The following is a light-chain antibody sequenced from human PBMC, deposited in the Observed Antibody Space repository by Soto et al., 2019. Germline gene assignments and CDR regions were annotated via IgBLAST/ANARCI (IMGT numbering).Light chain of an antibody. CDR1: QDIKHY. CDR3: QQYDNLPIT. V-gene: IGKV1-33*01. CDR2: DTS. Sequence: DIHMTQSPSSLSAAIGDRVTITXQARQDIKHYLNWYQQKPGKAPNLLIYDTSVLETGVPSRFSGSGSGTDFTFTISSLQPEDIATYYCQQYDNLPITFGQGTRLEI. J-gene: IGKJ5*01.